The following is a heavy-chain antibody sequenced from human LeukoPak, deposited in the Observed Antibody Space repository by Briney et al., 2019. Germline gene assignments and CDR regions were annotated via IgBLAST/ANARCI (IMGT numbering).Heavy chain of an antibody. CDR1: GFSFSNYG. V-gene: IGHV3-30*02. D-gene: IGHD2-2*01. J-gene: IGHJ4*02. CDR3: AKVIIGSCSSTSCFDY. Sequence: QPGGSLRLSCAASGFSFSNYGMHWVRQAPGKGLEWVAFIRYGGSNKYYADSVKGRFTISRDNSMNTLYLQMNSLRAEDTAVYYCAKVIIGSCSSTSCFDYWGQGTLVTVSS. CDR2: IRYGGSNK.